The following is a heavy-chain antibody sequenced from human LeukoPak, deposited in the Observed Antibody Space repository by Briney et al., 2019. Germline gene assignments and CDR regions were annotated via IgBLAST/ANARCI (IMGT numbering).Heavy chain of an antibody. CDR2: IIPILGIA. D-gene: IGHD3-10*01. Sequence: ASVKASCKASGGTFSSYAISWVRQAPGQGLEWMGRIIPILGIANYAQKFQGRVTITADKSTSTAYMELSSLRSEDTAVYYCARGSGNNDYWGQGTLVTVSS. V-gene: IGHV1-69*04. CDR1: GGTFSSYA. J-gene: IGHJ4*02. CDR3: ARGSGNNDY.